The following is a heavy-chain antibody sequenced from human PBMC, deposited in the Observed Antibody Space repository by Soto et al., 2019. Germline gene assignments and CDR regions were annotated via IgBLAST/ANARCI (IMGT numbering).Heavy chain of an antibody. J-gene: IGHJ4*02. V-gene: IGHV4-30-2*01. CDR1: GGSISSGGYS. Sequence: ASETLSLTCAVSGGSISSGGYSWSWIRQPPGKGLEWIGYIYHSGSTYYNPSLKSRVTISVDRSKNQFSLKLSSVTAADTAVYYCARARGYCSGGSCYVDYWGQGTLVTVSS. CDR2: IYHSGST. D-gene: IGHD2-15*01. CDR3: ARARGYCSGGSCYVDY.